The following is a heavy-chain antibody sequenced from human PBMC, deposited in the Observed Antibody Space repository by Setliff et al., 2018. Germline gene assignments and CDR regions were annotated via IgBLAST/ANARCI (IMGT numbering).Heavy chain of an antibody. J-gene: IGHJ5*02. V-gene: IGHV4-34*01. CDR2: ISHGGGT. CDR1: GGSFSAYY. CDR3: ATGDVYDSSAFFSDWFDP. D-gene: IGHD3-22*01. Sequence: SETLSLTCTVYGGSFSAYYWSWIRQPPGKGLEWIGEISHGGGTNYNPSLKSRVTISIDTSKNLFSQKLTSVTAADTAVYYCATGDVYDSSAFFSDWFDPWGQGTLVTVSS.